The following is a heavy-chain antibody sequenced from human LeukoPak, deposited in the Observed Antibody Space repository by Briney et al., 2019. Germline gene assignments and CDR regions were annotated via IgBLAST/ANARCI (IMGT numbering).Heavy chain of an antibody. J-gene: IGHJ4*02. CDR1: GFTFSSYE. D-gene: IGHD6-13*01. CDR2: ISSSGSTI. CDR3: AKGGSSWYFFDGGLVG. Sequence: GGSLRLSCAASGFTFSSYEMNWVRQAPGKGLEWVSYISSSGSTIYYADSVKGRFTISRDNAKNSLYLQMNSLRAEDTAVYYCAKGGSSWYFFDGGLVGWGQGTLVTVSS. V-gene: IGHV3-48*03.